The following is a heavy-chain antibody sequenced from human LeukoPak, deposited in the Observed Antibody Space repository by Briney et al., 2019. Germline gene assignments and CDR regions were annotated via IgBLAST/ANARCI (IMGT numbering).Heavy chain of an antibody. D-gene: IGHD3-3*01. J-gene: IGHJ4*02. CDR3: ARDFRGGYDFWSGYYTPYYFDY. CDR2: VYYSGST. V-gene: IGHV4-59*12. CDR1: GGSISSYY. Sequence: KSSETLSLTCTVSGGSISSYYWSWIRQPPGKGLEWIGYVYYSGSTNYNPSLKSRVTISVDTSKNQFSLKLSSVTAADTAVYYCARDFRGGYDFWSGYYTPYYFDYWGQGTLVTVSP.